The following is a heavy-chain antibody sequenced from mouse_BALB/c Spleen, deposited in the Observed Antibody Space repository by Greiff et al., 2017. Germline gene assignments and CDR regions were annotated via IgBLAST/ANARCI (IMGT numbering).Heavy chain of an antibody. Sequence: VMLVESGPGLVAPSQSLSITCTVSGFSLTSYGVHWVRQPPGKGLEWLGVIWAGGSTNYNSALMSRLSISKDNSKSQVFLKMNSLQTDDTAMYYCAREGAYYGNWDAMDYWGQGTSVTVSS. V-gene: IGHV2-9*02. CDR1: GFSLTSYG. CDR2: IWAGGST. CDR3: AREGAYYGNWDAMDY. J-gene: IGHJ4*01. D-gene: IGHD2-10*01.